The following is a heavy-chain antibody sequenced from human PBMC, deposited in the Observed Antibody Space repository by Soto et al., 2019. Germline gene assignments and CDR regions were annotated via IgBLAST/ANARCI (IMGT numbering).Heavy chain of an antibody. Sequence: GGSLRLSCAASGFTFSSYSMNWVRQAPGKGLEWVSSISSSSSYIYYADSVKGRFTISRDNAKNSLYLQMNSLRAEDTAVYYCARDTYDSSGYYFGRFSPPGVFDYWGQGTLVTVSS. CDR3: ARDTYDSSGYYFGRFSPPGVFDY. CDR1: GFTFSSYS. J-gene: IGHJ4*02. CDR2: ISSSSSYI. D-gene: IGHD3-22*01. V-gene: IGHV3-21*06.